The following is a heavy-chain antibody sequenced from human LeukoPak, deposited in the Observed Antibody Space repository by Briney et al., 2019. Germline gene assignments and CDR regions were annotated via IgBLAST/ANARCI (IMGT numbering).Heavy chain of an antibody. CDR1: GFTVSRNY. CDR3: ASKSGSYCDY. CDR2: IYSDGRT. Sequence: GGSLRLSCAASGFTVSRNYMSWVRQAPGKGLEWVSVIYSDGRTFYADSVKGRFTISRDNSKNTVYLQMNSLRVEDTAVYYCASKSGSYCDYWGQGTLVTVSS. D-gene: IGHD1-26*01. J-gene: IGHJ4*02. V-gene: IGHV3-66*02.